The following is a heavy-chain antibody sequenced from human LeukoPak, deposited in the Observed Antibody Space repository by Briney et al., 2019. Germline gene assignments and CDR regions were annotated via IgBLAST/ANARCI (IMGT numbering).Heavy chain of an antibody. Sequence: PGGSLRLSCAASGFTFDDYAMHWVRQAPGKGLEWVSYISSSGTTIYYVDSVKGRFTISRDNAKNSLYLQMNSLRAEDTAVYYRASLTGRSNYMDVWGKGTTVTISS. D-gene: IGHD3-16*01. CDR3: ASLTGRSNYMDV. J-gene: IGHJ6*03. V-gene: IGHV3-48*03. CDR2: ISSSGTTI. CDR1: GFTFDDYA.